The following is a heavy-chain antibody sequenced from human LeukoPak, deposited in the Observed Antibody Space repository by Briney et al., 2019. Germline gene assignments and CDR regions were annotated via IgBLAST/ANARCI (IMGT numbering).Heavy chain of an antibody. D-gene: IGHD5-12*01. CDR3: ARHLKVGSATHDAFDI. CDR1: GGSISSYY. Sequence: SETLSLTCTVSGGSISSYYWSWIRQPPGKGLEWIGYIYYSGSTNYNPSLKSRVTISLDTSKNQFSLKVSSVTAADTAVYYCARHLKVGSATHDAFDIWGQGTMITVSS. J-gene: IGHJ3*02. CDR2: IYYSGST. V-gene: IGHV4-59*08.